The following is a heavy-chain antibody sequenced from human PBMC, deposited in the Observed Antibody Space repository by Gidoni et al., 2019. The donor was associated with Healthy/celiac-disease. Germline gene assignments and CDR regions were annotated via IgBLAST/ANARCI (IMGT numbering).Heavy chain of an antibody. CDR2: ISSSSSYI. CDR3: ARDLATHLPYYYGMDV. J-gene: IGHJ6*02. Sequence: EVQLVESGGGLVKPGGSLRLSCAASGFTFSSDSMNWVRQAPGKGLEWVSSISSSSSYIYYADSVKGRFTISRDNAKNSLYLQMNSLRAEDTAVYYCARDLATHLPYYYGMDVWGQGTTVTVSS. V-gene: IGHV3-21*01. D-gene: IGHD2-15*01. CDR1: GFTFSSDS.